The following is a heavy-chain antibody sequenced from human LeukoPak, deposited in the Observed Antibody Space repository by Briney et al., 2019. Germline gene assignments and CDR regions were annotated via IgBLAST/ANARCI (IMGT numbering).Heavy chain of an antibody. CDR1: GFTFSSYG. Sequence: SGGSLRLSCAASGFTFSSYGMHWVRQAPGKGLEWVAFIRYDGSNKYYADSVKGRFTISRDNSKNTLYLQMNSLRAEDTAVYYCARDRMRYYYYYYGMDVWGQGTTVTVSS. V-gene: IGHV3-30*02. D-gene: IGHD2-8*01. CDR2: IRYDGSNK. J-gene: IGHJ6*02. CDR3: ARDRMRYYYYYYGMDV.